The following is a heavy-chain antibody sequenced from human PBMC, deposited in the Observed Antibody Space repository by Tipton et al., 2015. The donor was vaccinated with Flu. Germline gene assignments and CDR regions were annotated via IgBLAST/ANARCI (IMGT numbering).Heavy chain of an antibody. V-gene: IGHV1-46*01. Sequence: QLVQSGAEVRKPGASVKVSCKTSGYTFTGYFMHWVRQAPGQGLEWMAIINPGDGTTTYAQKFQGRVTMTRDTSTSTVYMELSSLRSEDTAVYYCAKEGKWGEWYFDLWGRGTLVTVSS. CDR3: AKEGKWGEWYFDL. J-gene: IGHJ2*01. CDR2: INPGDGTT. D-gene: IGHD3-16*01. CDR1: GYTFTGYF.